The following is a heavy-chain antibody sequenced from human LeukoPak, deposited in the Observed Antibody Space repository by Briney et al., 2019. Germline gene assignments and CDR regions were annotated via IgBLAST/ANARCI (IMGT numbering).Heavy chain of an antibody. CDR1: GFTFSDYY. J-gene: IGHJ3*02. Sequence: GGSLRLSCAASGFTFSDYYMSWIRQAPGKGLEWVSYISISTTYTNYADSVKGRFTISRDNAKNSLYLQMNSLRAEDTAVYYCARDAVAGPHDAFDIWGQGTMVTVSS. V-gene: IGHV3-11*05. CDR3: ARDAVAGPHDAFDI. D-gene: IGHD6-19*01. CDR2: ISISTTYT.